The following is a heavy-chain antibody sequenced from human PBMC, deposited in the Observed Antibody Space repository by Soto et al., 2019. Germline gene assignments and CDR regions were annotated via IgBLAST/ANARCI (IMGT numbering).Heavy chain of an antibody. Sequence: QVHLVQSGAEVRKPGASVKISCKASGYTFTVYAIHWVRQAPGEGLEWVGWVTAGSGDTQYAQKFQGRVTITRDIAASTAYMELTSLTSEDTAVYYCVREYPGFDTWGQGTLVTVSS. V-gene: IGHV1-3*01. J-gene: IGHJ5*02. CDR2: VTAGSGDT. CDR3: VREYPGFDT. CDR1: GYTFTVYA.